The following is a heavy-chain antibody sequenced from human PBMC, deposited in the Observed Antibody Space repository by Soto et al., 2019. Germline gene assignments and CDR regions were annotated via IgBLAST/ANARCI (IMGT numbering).Heavy chain of an antibody. D-gene: IGHD3-22*01. CDR3: ARDLPYEGYDY. Sequence: SETLSLPCTVSGGSISSYYWSWIRQPPGKGLEWIGYIYYSGSTNYNPSLKSRVTISVDTSKNQFSLKLSSVTAADTAVYYCARDLPYEGYDYWGQGTLVTVSS. J-gene: IGHJ4*02. CDR1: GGSISSYY. CDR2: IYYSGST. V-gene: IGHV4-59*01.